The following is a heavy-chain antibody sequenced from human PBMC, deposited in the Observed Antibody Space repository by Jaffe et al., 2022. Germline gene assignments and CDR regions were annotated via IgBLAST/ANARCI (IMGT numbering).Heavy chain of an antibody. CDR2: ISWNSGSI. CDR1: GFTFDDYA. J-gene: IGHJ4*02. CDR3: AKDAFRGSGWYNY. D-gene: IGHD6-19*01. V-gene: IGHV3-9*01. Sequence: EVQLVESGGGLVQPGRSLRLSCAASGFTFDDYAMHWVRQAPGKGLEWVSGISWNSGSIGYADSVKGRFTISRDNAKNSLYLQMNSLRAEDTALYYCAKDAFRGSGWYNYWGQGTLVTVSS.